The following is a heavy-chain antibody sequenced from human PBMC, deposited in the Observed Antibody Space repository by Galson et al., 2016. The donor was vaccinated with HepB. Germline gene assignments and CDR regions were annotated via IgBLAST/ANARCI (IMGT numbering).Heavy chain of an antibody. CDR3: AKGGPGWELPSDY. J-gene: IGHJ4*02. Sequence: SLRLSCAASGFTFINYGMHWVRQAPGKGLEWVAVISYDGSSKYYADSVKGRLTISRDNSKNTLSLQMTSLRADDTAVYYCAKGGPGWELPSDYWGQGTLVTVSS. CDR2: ISYDGSSK. D-gene: IGHD1-26*01. V-gene: IGHV3-30*18. CDR1: GFTFINYG.